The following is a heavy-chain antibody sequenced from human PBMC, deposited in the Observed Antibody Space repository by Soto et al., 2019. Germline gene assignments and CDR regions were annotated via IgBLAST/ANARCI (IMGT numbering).Heavy chain of an antibody. J-gene: IGHJ4*02. Sequence: GEYLKISCAASGFTFSSYAMSWVRQAPGKGLEWVSAISGSGGSPYYAESVKGRFTISSDNSNKTQYLQIISLRAEDTVVYFCANSRNHLLYAYWGLGTLVNVSS. V-gene: IGHV3-23*01. D-gene: IGHD2-2*02. CDR3: ANSRNHLLYAY. CDR2: ISGSGGSP. CDR1: GFTFSSYA.